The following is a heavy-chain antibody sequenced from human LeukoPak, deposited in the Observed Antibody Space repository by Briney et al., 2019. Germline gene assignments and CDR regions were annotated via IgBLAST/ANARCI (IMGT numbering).Heavy chain of an antibody. Sequence: PGGSLRLSCAASGFTVSSNFMTWVRQAPGKGLEWVSVISSGGTTYYADSVKGRFTISRHISKNTVYLQMNSLRAEDTAVYYCARDSGDPSKNDFDCWGQGTLVTVSS. D-gene: IGHD3-10*01. V-gene: IGHV3-53*04. J-gene: IGHJ4*02. CDR3: ARDSGDPSKNDFDC. CDR1: GFTVSSNF. CDR2: ISSGGTT.